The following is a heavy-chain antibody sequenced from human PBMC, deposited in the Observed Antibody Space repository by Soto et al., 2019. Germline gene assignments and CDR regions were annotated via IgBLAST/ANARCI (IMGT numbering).Heavy chain of an antibody. V-gene: IGHV3-30*18. CDR1: GFTFSSYG. CDR3: AKDLGSTMVRGVQASNDY. CDR2: ISYDGSNK. Sequence: PGGSLRLSCAASGFTFSSYGMHWVRQAPGKGLEWVAVISYDGSNKYYADSVKGRFTISRDNSKNTLYLQMNSLRAEDTAVYYCAKDLGSTMVRGVQASNDYWGQGTLVTVSS. J-gene: IGHJ4*02. D-gene: IGHD3-10*01.